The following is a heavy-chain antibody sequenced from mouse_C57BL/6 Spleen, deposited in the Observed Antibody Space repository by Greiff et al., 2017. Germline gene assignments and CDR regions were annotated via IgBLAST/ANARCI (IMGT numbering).Heavy chain of an antibody. D-gene: IGHD1-1*01. J-gene: IGHJ1*03. CDR1: GYTFTSYW. CDR2: IYPGSGST. V-gene: IGHV1-55*01. CDR3: ARSGYGSSYFDV. Sequence: VQLQQPGAELVKPGASVKMSCKASGYTFTSYWITWVKQRPGQGLEWIGDIYPGSGSTNYNEKFKSKATLTVDTSSSTAYMQLSSLTSEDSAVYYCARSGYGSSYFDVWGTGTTVTVSS.